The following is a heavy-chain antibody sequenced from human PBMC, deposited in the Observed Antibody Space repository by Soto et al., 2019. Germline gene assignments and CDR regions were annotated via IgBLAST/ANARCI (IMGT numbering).Heavy chain of an antibody. Sequence: QLQLQESGPGLVTPSETLSLTCTVSGGSISSSTYYWGWIRQPPGKGLEWIGSIYYSGSTYYNPSLKRRVTISVDTSKNQFSLKLSSVTAADTAVYYCANSYGDYVSYWGQGTLVTVSS. D-gene: IGHD4-17*01. V-gene: IGHV4-39*01. CDR2: IYYSGST. CDR1: GGSISSSTYY. CDR3: ANSYGDYVSY. J-gene: IGHJ4*02.